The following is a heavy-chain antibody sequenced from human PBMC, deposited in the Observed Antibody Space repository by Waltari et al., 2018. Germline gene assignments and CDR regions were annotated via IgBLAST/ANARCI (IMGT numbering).Heavy chain of an antibody. V-gene: IGHV4-4*07. CDR2: IYTSGST. J-gene: IGHJ3*02. CDR3: AREGRRISATGGDAAFDI. CDR1: GGSISSYY. Sequence: QVQLQESGPGLVKPSETLSLTCTVSGGSISSYYWSWIRQPAGKGLEWIGRIYTSGSTNYNPCLNSRVAMAVSTSKDQFTLEVDFGTRAGTGVYYLAREGRRISATGGDAAFDICGQGTMVTVSS. D-gene: IGHD6-13*01.